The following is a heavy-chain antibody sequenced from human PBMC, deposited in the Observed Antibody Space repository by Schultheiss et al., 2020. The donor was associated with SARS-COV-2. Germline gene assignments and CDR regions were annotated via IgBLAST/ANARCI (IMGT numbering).Heavy chain of an antibody. CDR2: INHSGSS. V-gene: IGHV4-34*01. D-gene: IGHD6-6*01. J-gene: IGHJ6*03. Sequence: SETLSLTCAVYGGSFSGYYWSWIRQPPGKGLEWIGEINHSGSSNYNPSLKSRVSISVDTSKNQFSLKLSSVTAADTAVYYCARRVGAARYYYYYMDVWGKGTTVTGSS. CDR1: GGSFSGYY. CDR3: ARRVGAARYYYYYMDV.